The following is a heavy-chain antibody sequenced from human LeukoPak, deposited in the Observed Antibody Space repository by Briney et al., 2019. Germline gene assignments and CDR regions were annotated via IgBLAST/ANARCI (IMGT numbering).Heavy chain of an antibody. V-gene: IGHV4-61*01. J-gene: IGHJ4*02. D-gene: IGHD2-15*01. Sequence: SETLSLTCTVSDGSVDSGSYYWSWIRQPPGKGLEWIGYIYYSGSTIYNPSLKSRVTISIDTSKNQFSLKLNSVTAADTAVYYCATYCSGGSCSDYFDYWGQGTLVTVSS. CDR3: ATYCSGGSCSDYFDY. CDR2: IYYSGST. CDR1: DGSVDSGSYY.